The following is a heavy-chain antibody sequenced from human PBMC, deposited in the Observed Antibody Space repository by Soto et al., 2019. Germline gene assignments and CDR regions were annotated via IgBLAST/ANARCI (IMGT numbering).Heavy chain of an antibody. CDR2: IYYSGST. CDR3: ARLDYGGLDDY. CDR1: GGSISSSSYY. V-gene: IGHV4-39*01. Sequence: QLQLQESGPGLVKPSETLSLTCTVSGGSISSSSYYWGWIRQPPGKGLEWIGSIYYSGSTYYNPSLKSRVTISVDTSKNQFSLKPSSVTAADTAVYYCARLDYGGLDDYWGQGTLVTVSS. J-gene: IGHJ4*02. D-gene: IGHD4-17*01.